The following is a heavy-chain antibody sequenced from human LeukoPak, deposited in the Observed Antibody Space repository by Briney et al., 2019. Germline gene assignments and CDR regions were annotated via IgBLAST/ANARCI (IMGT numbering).Heavy chain of an antibody. D-gene: IGHD6-19*01. J-gene: IGHJ6*04. CDR2: IRYDGSNK. CDR1: GFTFSSYS. CDR3: ARDHSSYGSPYMDV. Sequence: GGSLRLSCAASGFTFSSYSMNWVRQAPGKGLEWVAFIRYDGSNKYYADSVKGRFTISRDNAKNSLYLQMNSLRVEDTAVYYCARDHSSYGSPYMDVWGKGTTVTVSS. V-gene: IGHV3-30*02.